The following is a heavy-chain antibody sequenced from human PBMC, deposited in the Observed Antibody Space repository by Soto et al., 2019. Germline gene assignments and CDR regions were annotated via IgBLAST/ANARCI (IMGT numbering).Heavy chain of an antibody. J-gene: IGHJ6*02. CDR2: IIPIFGIA. D-gene: IGHD2-2*01. CDR1: GGTFSRYS. Sequence: QVQLVQSGAEVKKPGSSVKVSCKASGGTFSRYSITWVRQAPGHGLEWIGRIIPIFGIASYAQKFQGRVTITADESTSTAYMELSSLRSDDTTVYYCAREDRDREIGLVPAAIDGIDVWGQGTTVTVSS. V-gene: IGHV1-69*08. CDR3: AREDRDREIGLVPAAIDGIDV.